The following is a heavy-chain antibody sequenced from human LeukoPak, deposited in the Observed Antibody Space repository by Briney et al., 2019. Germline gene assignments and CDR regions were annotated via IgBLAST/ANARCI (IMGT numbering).Heavy chain of an antibody. CDR1: GYSFTSHW. V-gene: IGHV5-51*01. D-gene: IGHD1-26*01. CDR3: ARSPIVGDYFDY. J-gene: IGHJ4*02. Sequence: GESLKISCKGSGYSFTSHWVGWVRQMPGRGLEWMGIIYPDDSDTRYSPSFEGQVTFSADKSINTAYLQWSSLKASDTAMYYCARSPIVGDYFDYWGQGTLVTVSS. CDR2: IYPDDSDT.